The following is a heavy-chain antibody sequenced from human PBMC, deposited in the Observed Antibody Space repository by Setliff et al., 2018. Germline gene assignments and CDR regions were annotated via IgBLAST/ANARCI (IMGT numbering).Heavy chain of an antibody. CDR2: SNHSGNT. V-gene: IGHV4-34*01. J-gene: IGHJ4*02. CDR3: ARDPGFHSGTWCLGD. CDR1: GESFSNNY. D-gene: IGHD2-8*01. Sequence: NPSETLSLTCSVYGESFSNNYWSWIRQPPGKGLEWIGESNHSGNTTNHPSLKSRLTMSVDTSKNQFSLKLTSVTAADTAVYYCARDPGFHSGTWCLGDWGQGTQVTVSS.